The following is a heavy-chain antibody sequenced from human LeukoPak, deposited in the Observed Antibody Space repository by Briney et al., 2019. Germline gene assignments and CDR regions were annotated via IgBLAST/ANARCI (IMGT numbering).Heavy chain of an antibody. V-gene: IGHV4-39*01. Sequence: SETLSLTCTVSGGPISSSSYYWGWIRQPPGKGLEWIGSIYYSGSTYYNPSLKSRVTISVDTSKNQFSLKLSSVTAADTVVYYCARPDDYGVNWFDPWGQGTLVTVPS. CDR3: ARPDDYGVNWFDP. CDR2: IYYSGST. CDR1: GGPISSSSYY. D-gene: IGHD4-17*01. J-gene: IGHJ5*02.